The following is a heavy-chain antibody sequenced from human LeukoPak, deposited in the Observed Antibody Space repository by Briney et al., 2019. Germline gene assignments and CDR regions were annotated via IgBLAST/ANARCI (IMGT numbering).Heavy chain of an antibody. Sequence: ASVKVSCKVSGYTLTELSMHWVRQAPGKGLEWMGGFDPEGGETIYAQKFQGRVTMTEDTSTDTAYMELSSLRSEDTAVYYCATAGRAMVRGVIEYWGQGTLVTVSS. J-gene: IGHJ4*02. D-gene: IGHD3-10*01. CDR2: FDPEGGET. CDR1: GYTLTELS. CDR3: ATAGRAMVRGVIEY. V-gene: IGHV1-24*01.